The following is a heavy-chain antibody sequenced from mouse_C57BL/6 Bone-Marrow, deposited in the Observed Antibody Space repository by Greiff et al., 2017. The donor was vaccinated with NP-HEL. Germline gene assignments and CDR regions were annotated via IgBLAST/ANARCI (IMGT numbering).Heavy chain of an antibody. D-gene: IGHD3-2*01. CDR2: IYPGSGNT. J-gene: IGHJ1*03. Sequence: QVQLKQSGAELVRPGASVKLSCKASGYTFTDYYINWVKQRPGQGLEWIARIYPGSGNTYYNEKFKGKATLTAEQSSSTAYMQLSSLTSAVSAVFFCARRRHSNWDIDVWGTETTRTVSP. V-gene: IGHV1-76*01. CDR1: GYTFTDYY. CDR3: ARRRHSNWDIDV.